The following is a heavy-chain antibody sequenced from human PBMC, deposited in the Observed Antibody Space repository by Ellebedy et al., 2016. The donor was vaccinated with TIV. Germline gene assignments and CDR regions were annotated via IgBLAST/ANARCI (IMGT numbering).Heavy chain of an antibody. V-gene: IGHV4-34*01. D-gene: IGHD3-3*01. CDR2: INHSGST. Sequence: SETLSLTXAVYGGSFSGYYWSWIRQPPGKGLEWIGEINHSGSTNYNPSHKSRVTISVDTSKNQFSLKLSSVTAADTAVYYCARAPPWSGYSDRGSFRNYYYYYMDVWGKGTTVTVSS. CDR1: GGSFSGYY. J-gene: IGHJ6*03. CDR3: ARAPPWSGYSDRGSFRNYYYYYMDV.